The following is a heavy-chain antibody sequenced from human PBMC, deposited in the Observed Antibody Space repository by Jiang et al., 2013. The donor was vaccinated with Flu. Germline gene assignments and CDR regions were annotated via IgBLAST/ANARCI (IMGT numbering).Heavy chain of an antibody. CDR3: ARRGMGYCSETRCYDAPSHDAFHI. CDR1: GYTFTTYW. V-gene: IGHV5-51*01. D-gene: IGHD2-15*01. Sequence: GAEVKKPGESLKISCEGSGYTFTTYWIAWVRQMPGKGLEWMGIIYPGDSDTTYSPSFQGHVTISADKSISTTYLQWSSLKASDTAMYYCARRGMGYCSETRCYDAPSHDAFHIWGQGTMVTVSS. J-gene: IGHJ3*02. CDR2: IYPGDSDT.